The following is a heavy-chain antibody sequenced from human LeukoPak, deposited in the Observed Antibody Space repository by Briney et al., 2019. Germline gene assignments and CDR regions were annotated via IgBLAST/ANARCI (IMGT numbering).Heavy chain of an antibody. D-gene: IGHD3-3*01. J-gene: IGHJ4*02. Sequence: GGSLRLSCAASGFTFTKAWLSWVRQAPGKGLEWVGHIESKTDGGTTDHAAPVKGRFTISRDDSKNTLYLQMNSLKTEDTAVYYCTTDPEVSRFPDWGQGTLVTVSS. CDR2: IESKTDGGTT. V-gene: IGHV3-15*04. CDR1: GFTFTKAW. CDR3: TTDPEVSRFPD.